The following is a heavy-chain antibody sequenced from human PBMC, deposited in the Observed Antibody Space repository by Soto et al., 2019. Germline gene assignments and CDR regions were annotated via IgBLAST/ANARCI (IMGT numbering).Heavy chain of an antibody. V-gene: IGHV4-39*01. CDR2: IYYSGST. D-gene: IGHD2-2*01. Sequence: SETLSLTCTCSGGSISSSSYYWVWIRQPPGKGLEWIGSIYYSGSTFYNPSLKSRVTISVDTSKNQFSLKLSSVTAADTAVYYCASRRPAAKVWGMDVWGQGTTVTVSS. CDR1: GGSISSSSYY. J-gene: IGHJ6*02. CDR3: ASRRPAAKVWGMDV.